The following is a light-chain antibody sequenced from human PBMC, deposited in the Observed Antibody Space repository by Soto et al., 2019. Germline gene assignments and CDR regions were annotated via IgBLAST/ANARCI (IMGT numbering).Light chain of an antibody. J-gene: IGKJ2*01. CDR3: QQYNSSPFT. CDR1: QSVSSN. Sequence: EIVMTQSPATLSVSPGERATLSCRASQSVSSNLAWYQQKPGQAPTLLIYGASARATGIPARFSGSGSGTEFTLTISSLQSEDLAVYYCQQYNSSPFTFGQGTKLEI. V-gene: IGKV3-15*01. CDR2: GAS.